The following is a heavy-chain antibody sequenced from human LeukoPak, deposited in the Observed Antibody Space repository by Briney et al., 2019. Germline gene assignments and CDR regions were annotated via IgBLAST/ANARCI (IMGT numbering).Heavy chain of an antibody. CDR1: GGTFSSYA. CDR3: ARAGSSDVPDYYGMDV. D-gene: IGHD3-10*01. CDR2: IIPILGIA. J-gene: IGHJ6*02. Sequence: SVKVSCKASGGTFSSYAISWVRQAPGQGLEWMGRIIPILGIANYAQKFQGRVTITADKSTSTAYMELSSLRSEDTAVYYCARAGSSDVPDYYGMDVWGQGTTVTVSS. V-gene: IGHV1-69*04.